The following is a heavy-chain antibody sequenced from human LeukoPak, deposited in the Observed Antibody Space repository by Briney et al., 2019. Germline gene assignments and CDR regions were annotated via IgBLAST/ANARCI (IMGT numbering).Heavy chain of an antibody. CDR1: GGTFTSCY. CDR2: INPSGGST. V-gene: IGHV1-46*01. CDR3: AGQHVDSSGYYHVSYFQH. J-gene: IGHJ1*01. Sequence: GASVKVSCKASGGTFTSCYMHWVRQAPGQGLEWMGIINPSGGSTSYAQKFQGRVTMTRDTSTSTVYMELSSLRSEDTAVYYCAGQHVDSSGYYHVSYFQHWGQGTLVTVSS. D-gene: IGHD3-22*01.